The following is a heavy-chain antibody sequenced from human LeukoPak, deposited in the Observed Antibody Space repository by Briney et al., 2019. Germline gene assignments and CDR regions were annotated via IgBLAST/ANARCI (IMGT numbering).Heavy chain of an antibody. Sequence: PGRSLRLSCAASGFTFSSYGMHWVRQAPGKGLEWVALMWFDEDNKYYTDSVKGRFTISRDNSENTLYLQMNSLRVEDTAVYYCARDYQGSYFDYWGQGALVADSS. CDR2: MWFDEDNK. D-gene: IGHD2-2*01. V-gene: IGHV3-33*01. CDR3: ARDYQGSYFDY. CDR1: GFTFSSYG. J-gene: IGHJ4*02.